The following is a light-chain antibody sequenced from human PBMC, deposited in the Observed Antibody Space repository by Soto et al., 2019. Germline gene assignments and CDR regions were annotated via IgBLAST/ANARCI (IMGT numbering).Light chain of an antibody. CDR3: QHYGRSPWT. Sequence: EIVLTQSPGTLSLSPGERATLSCRASQSVGSRYLAWYQQKPGQAPRLLIYGASSRATGIPDRFSGSGSGTAFTLTVSRLETEDFAVYYCQHYGRSPWTVGQGTKVEIK. J-gene: IGKJ1*01. CDR2: GAS. CDR1: QSVGSRY. V-gene: IGKV3-20*01.